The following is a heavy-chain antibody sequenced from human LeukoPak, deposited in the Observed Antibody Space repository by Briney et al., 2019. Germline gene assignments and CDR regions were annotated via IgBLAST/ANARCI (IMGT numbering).Heavy chain of an antibody. CDR2: ISGSGGST. CDR3: AKYYGSGSYYGYYYYYGMDV. Sequence: TGGSLRLSCAASGFTFSSYAMSWVRQAPGKGLEWVSAISGSGGSTYYADSVKGRFTISRDNSKNTLYLQMNSLRAEDTAVYYCAKYYGSGSYYGYYYYYGMDVWGKGTTVTVSP. CDR1: GFTFSSYA. J-gene: IGHJ6*04. V-gene: IGHV3-23*01. D-gene: IGHD3-10*01.